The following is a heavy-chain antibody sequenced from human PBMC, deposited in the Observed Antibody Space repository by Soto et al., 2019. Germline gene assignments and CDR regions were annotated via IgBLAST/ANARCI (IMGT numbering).Heavy chain of an antibody. Sequence: GASVKVSCKASGYTFTSYAMHWVRQAPGQRLEWMGWINAGNGNTKYSQKFQGRVTITRDTSASTAYMELSSLRSEDTAVYYCARSPIDFWSGYYTGYWFDPWGQGTLVTVSS. D-gene: IGHD3-3*01. CDR3: ARSPIDFWSGYYTGYWFDP. J-gene: IGHJ5*02. V-gene: IGHV1-3*01. CDR2: INAGNGNT. CDR1: GYTFTSYA.